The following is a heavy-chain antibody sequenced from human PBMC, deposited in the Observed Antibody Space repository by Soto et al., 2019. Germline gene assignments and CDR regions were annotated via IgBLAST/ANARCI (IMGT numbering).Heavy chain of an antibody. CDR1: GFTFDDYD. J-gene: IGHJ5*02. CDR2: IRWNSGSI. CDR3: AKDYCSGGICYGANWVDP. V-gene: IGHV3-9*01. D-gene: IGHD2-15*01. Sequence: EVQLVESGGGLVQPGRSLRLSCAASGFTFDDYDMHWVRQAPGKGLEWVSGIRWNSGSIGYADSVKGRFIISRNNAKNSLYMQMNSLRAEDTALYYCAKDYCSGGICYGANWVDPLGQGTLVTVSS.